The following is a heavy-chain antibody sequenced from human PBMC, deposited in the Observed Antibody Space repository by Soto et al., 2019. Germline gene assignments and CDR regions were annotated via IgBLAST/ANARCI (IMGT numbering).Heavy chain of an antibody. J-gene: IGHJ4*02. V-gene: IGHV1-18*04. D-gene: IGHD2-2*01. CDR2: TSDNNDNT. CDR3: ARDERATCTGTTCYYFDY. CDR1: GYTFTRYG. Sequence: ASVKVSCKASGYTFTRYGISWVRQAPGQGLEWMAWTSDNNDNTNYAEKLQGRVTLTTDISTATAYMELRSLRSDDTAVYYCARDERATCTGTTCYYFDYWGQGTLVTVSS.